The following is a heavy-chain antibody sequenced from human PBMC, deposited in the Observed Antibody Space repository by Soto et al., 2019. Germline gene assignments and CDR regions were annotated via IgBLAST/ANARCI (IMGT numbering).Heavy chain of an antibody. D-gene: IGHD3-3*01. CDR1: GGSISSSSYY. CDR3: ARHGGVLYYFGNGPHGGFDP. V-gene: IGHV4-39*01. J-gene: IGHJ5*02. CDR2: LSYSGTP. Sequence: SETLSFTCTVSGGSISSSSYYWGWIRQPPGKGLEWIGSLSYSGTPYYIPSLQSRLTTSVDXSNNQCSRRLRSVTAADKAVYYCARHGGVLYYFGNGPHGGFDPWRHGALVTVSS.